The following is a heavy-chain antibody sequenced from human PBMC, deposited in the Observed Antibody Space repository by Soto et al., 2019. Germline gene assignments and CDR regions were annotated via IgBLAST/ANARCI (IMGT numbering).Heavy chain of an antibody. J-gene: IGHJ4*02. Sequence: GASVKVSCKASGGTFSSCAISWVRQAPGQGLEWMGGIIPIFGTANYAQKFQGRVTITADESTSTAYMELSSLRSEDTAVYSCARDLGFGLSDYWGQGTLVTVSS. D-gene: IGHD3-10*01. CDR1: GGTFSSCA. CDR2: IIPIFGTA. CDR3: ARDLGFGLSDY. V-gene: IGHV1-69*13.